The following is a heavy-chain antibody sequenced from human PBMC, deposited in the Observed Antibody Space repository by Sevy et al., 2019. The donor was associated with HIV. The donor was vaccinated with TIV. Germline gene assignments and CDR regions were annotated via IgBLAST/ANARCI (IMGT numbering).Heavy chain of an antibody. Sequence: GGSLRLSCAASGFTFSSYGMSWVRQAPGKGLEWVSLISGTGDSTYYADSVKGRFTISRDNSKNTLYLQMNSLRAEDKAGFSWGRVIKGRARGFDPWGQGTLVTVLS. J-gene: IGHJ5*02. CDR3: GRVIKGRARGFDP. CDR1: GFTFSSYG. CDR2: ISGTGDST. V-gene: IGHV3-23*01.